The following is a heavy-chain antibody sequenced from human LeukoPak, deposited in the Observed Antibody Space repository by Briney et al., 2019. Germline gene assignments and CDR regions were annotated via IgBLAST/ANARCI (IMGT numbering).Heavy chain of an antibody. CDR1: GFTFNNYW. V-gene: IGHV3-74*01. D-gene: IGHD1-26*01. J-gene: IGHJ4*02. CDR3: AREWDTGSYWVYFDY. CDR2: INRDGRST. Sequence: GGSLRLSCAASGFTFNNYWMHWVRQGPGKGLVWVSRINRDGRSTSYADSVKGRFTTSRGNAKNTLYLQMNSLRAEDTAEYYCAREWDTGSYWVYFDYWGQGTLVTVSS.